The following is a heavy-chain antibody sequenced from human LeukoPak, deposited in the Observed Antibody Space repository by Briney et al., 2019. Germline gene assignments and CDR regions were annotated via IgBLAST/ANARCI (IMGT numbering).Heavy chain of an antibody. D-gene: IGHD3-22*01. J-gene: IGHJ4*02. CDR3: AKGYGFDSSGSEHYFEN. CDR1: GFTFSNYG. CDR2: ISYDGNNK. Sequence: GGSLRLSCAASGFTFSNYGIHWVSQAPGKGLEWVAVISYDGNNKYYAESVKGRFTISRDNSKNTLYLQMNSLRAEDTAVYYCAKGYGFDSSGSEHYFENWGQGILVTVSS. V-gene: IGHV3-30*18.